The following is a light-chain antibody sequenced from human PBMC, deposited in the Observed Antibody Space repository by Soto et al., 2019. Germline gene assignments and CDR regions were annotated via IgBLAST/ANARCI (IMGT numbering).Light chain of an antibody. CDR3: QHRSNWPQT. V-gene: IGKV3-11*01. Sequence: EIVLTQSPATLSLSPGERAALSCRASQSVGSFLAWYQQKPGQAPRLLIYDASNRATDIPARFSGSGSGTDLPLTISRLEPEDFAVYYCQHRSNWPQTFGQGTKVEIK. CDR1: QSVGSF. CDR2: DAS. J-gene: IGKJ1*01.